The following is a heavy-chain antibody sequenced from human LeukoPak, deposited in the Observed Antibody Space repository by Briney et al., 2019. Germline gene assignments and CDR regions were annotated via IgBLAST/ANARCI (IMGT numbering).Heavy chain of an antibody. Sequence: PSETLSLTCTVSGGSISSGSYYWSWIRQPAGKGLEWIGRIYTSGSTNYNPSLKSRVTISVDTSKYQFSLKLSSVTAADTAVYYCAKYYYDSSGYYAEWGQGTLVTVSS. J-gene: IGHJ4*02. D-gene: IGHD3-22*01. V-gene: IGHV4-61*02. CDR1: GGSISSGSYY. CDR3: AKYYYDSSGYYAE. CDR2: IYTSGST.